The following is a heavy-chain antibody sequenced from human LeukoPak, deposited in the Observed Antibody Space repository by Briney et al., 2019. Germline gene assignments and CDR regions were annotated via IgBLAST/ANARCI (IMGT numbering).Heavy chain of an antibody. V-gene: IGHV1-46*01. Sequence: ASVQVSCKACGYTFTSYYMHWVRQAPGQGLAWMGISNPSGGSTSHAQKYQGTVTMTQDTSTSTVYMELSSLRSEDTAVYYCARDCQDLGYYYGMDVWGQGTTVTVSS. CDR2: SNPSGGST. J-gene: IGHJ6*02. CDR1: GYTFTSYY. CDR3: ARDCQDLGYYYGMDV. D-gene: IGHD3-16*01.